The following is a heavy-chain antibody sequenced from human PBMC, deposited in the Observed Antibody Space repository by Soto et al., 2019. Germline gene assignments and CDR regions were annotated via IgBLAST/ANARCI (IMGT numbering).Heavy chain of an antibody. CDR2: GSPTFRTS. V-gene: IGHV1-69*01. J-gene: IGHJ6*02. D-gene: IGHD3-10*01. CDR1: GVSFNNNG. CDR3: ARVLYYGSGSYSPYGMDV. Sequence: QVQLVKSGAEVKKPGSSVKVSCKTSGVSFNNNGIGWVRQAPGHGLEWMGGGSPTFRTSNYARKFQGRISITADASTGTVNMELSSLTSEDTAQYYCARVLYYGSGSYSPYGMDVWGQGTTVTVSS.